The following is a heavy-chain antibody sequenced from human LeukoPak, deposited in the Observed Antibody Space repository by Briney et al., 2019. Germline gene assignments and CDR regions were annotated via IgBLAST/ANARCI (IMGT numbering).Heavy chain of an antibody. CDR3: AKDPQWLVHLLLFDY. CDR1: GFTVSSNY. CDR2: IYSGGST. D-gene: IGHD6-19*01. J-gene: IGHJ4*02. Sequence: GGSLRLSCAASGFTVSSNYMSWVRQAPGKGLEWVSVIYSGGSTYYADSVKGRFTISRDNSKNTLYLQMNSLRAEDTAVYYCAKDPQWLVHLLLFDYWGQGTLVTVSS. V-gene: IGHV3-53*01.